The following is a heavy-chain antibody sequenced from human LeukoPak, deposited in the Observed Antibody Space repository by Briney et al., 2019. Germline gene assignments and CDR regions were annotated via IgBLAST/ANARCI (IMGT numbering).Heavy chain of an antibody. J-gene: IGHJ4*02. CDR2: IYYGGSI. CDR1: GASVSSSY. CDR3: AKSGGMFFFDF. V-gene: IGHV4-59*02. D-gene: IGHD4-23*01. Sequence: PSETLSLTCTVSGASVSSSYWSWIRQPSGKGLEWIAYIYYGGSISYNASLKGRATISVDASKNQFSLKLSSVTAADSAFYYCAKSGGMFFFDFWGQGTQATVSS.